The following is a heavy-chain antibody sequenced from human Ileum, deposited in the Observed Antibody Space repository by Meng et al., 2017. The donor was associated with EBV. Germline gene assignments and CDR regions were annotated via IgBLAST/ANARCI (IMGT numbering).Heavy chain of an antibody. CDR2: ISSDGSNK. V-gene: IGHV3-30*12. Sequence: VQLVESWGGAVQPGTSLMLSCAASGFSFRSYSMNWVRQAPGKGLEWVGVISSDGSNKYYGDSVKGRFTISRDNSKNTVYLQMNSPRADDTAIYYCAAKHGGELLFYFDYWGQGTLVTVSS. CDR3: AAKHGGELLFYFDY. CDR1: GFSFRSYS. J-gene: IGHJ4*02. D-gene: IGHD2-21*02.